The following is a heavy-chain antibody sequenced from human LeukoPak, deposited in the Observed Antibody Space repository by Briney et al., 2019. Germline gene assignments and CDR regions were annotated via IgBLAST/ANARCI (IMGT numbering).Heavy chain of an antibody. V-gene: IGHV3-15*01. D-gene: IGHD3-22*01. CDR3: STVGLSGYYDARGYYYFDY. CDR1: GFTFSDHY. J-gene: IGHJ4*02. Sequence: GGSLRLSCAVSGFTFSDHYMDWVRQAPGKGLEWVGHIKSNTYGGTTDYAAPVKGRFTISRDDSKNTLYLQMNGLKTEDTAVYYCSTVGLSGYYDARGYYYFDYWGQGTLVTVSS. CDR2: IKSNTYGGTT.